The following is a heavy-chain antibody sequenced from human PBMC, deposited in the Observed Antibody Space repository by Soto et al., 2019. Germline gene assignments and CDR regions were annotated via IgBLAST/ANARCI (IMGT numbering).Heavy chain of an antibody. V-gene: IGHV3-74*01. CDR3: ARGISGAYDSSYDW. CDR1: GFSFNNYW. J-gene: IGHJ4*02. D-gene: IGHD5-12*01. Sequence: PGGSLRLSCAASGFSFNNYWLHWIRQAPGKGLAWVSRINSDGTLTNYADSVKGRFTISRDNAKNTLRLQMNSLRAEDTAVYYSARGISGAYDSSYDWWGQGTLVTVSS. CDR2: INSDGTLT.